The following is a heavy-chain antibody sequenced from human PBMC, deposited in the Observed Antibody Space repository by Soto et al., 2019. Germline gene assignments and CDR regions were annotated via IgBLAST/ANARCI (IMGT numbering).Heavy chain of an antibody. V-gene: IGHV4-39*01. CDR2: IYYNGST. J-gene: IGHJ4*02. CDR3: ARGMYYYGSGSYTIFGY. D-gene: IGHD3-10*01. Sequence: SETLSLTCTVSVCSISSSSYYWGWIRQPPDKGLEWNESIYYNGSTYYNPSLKSRVTISVDTSKNQFSLKLSSVTAADTAVYYCARGMYYYGSGSYTIFGYWGQGTLVTVSS. CDR1: VCSISSSSYY.